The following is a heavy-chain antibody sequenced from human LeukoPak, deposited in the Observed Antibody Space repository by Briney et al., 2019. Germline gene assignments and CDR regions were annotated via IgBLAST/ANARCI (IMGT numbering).Heavy chain of an antibody. D-gene: IGHD6-13*01. Sequence: GGSLRLSCAASGFTFSSYWMSWVRQAPGKGLEWVANIKQDGSEKYYVDSVKGRFTISRDNAKNSLYLQMNSLRAEDTAVYYCAREKDIAAAGTTYYYYYGMDVWGQGTTVTVSS. CDR3: AREKDIAAAGTTYYYYYGMDV. CDR1: GFTFSSYW. J-gene: IGHJ6*02. V-gene: IGHV3-7*01. CDR2: IKQDGSEK.